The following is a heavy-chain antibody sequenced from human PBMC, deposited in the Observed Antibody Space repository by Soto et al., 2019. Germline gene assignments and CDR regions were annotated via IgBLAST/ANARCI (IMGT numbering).Heavy chain of an antibody. V-gene: IGHV3-23*01. CDR3: AKGGAGIAVAGQYYFDY. Sequence: GVLRLSCAASGFTFSSYAMSWVRQTPGKGLEWVSAISGSGGSTYYADSVKGRFTISRDNSKNTLYLQMNSLRAEDTAVHYCAKGGAGIAVAGQYYFDYWGQGTLVTVSS. CDR1: GFTFSSYA. J-gene: IGHJ4*02. CDR2: ISGSGGST. D-gene: IGHD6-19*01.